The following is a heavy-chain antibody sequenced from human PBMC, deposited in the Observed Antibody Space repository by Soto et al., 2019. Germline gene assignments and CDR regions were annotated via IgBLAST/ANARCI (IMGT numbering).Heavy chain of an antibody. V-gene: IGHV4-59*01. Sequence: SETLSLTCTVSGGSISNYYWSWIRQPPGKGLEWIGFIYYTGSTNYNPSLKSRVTISLDTSKNQFSLRLSSVTAADTAVYYCARGTPRDYYYGMGVWGQGTTVTVSS. J-gene: IGHJ6*02. CDR3: ARGTPRDYYYGMGV. CDR2: IYYTGST. D-gene: IGHD2-2*01. CDR1: GGSISNYY.